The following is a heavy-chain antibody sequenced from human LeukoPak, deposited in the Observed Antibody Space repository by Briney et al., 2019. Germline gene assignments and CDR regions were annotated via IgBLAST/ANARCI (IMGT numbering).Heavy chain of an antibody. V-gene: IGHV2-70*11. D-gene: IGHD1-26*01. CDR1: GFSLSTSGMC. CDR2: IDWDDDK. CDR3: ARLRGQNRGSYWSSPNYYFDY. J-gene: IGHJ4*02. Sequence: SGPVLVKPTQTLTLTCTFSGFSLSTSGMCVSWIRQPPGKALEWLARIDWDDDKYYSTSLKTRLTISKDTSKNQVVLTMTNMDPVDTATYYCARLRGQNRGSYWSSPNYYFDYWGQGTLVTVSS.